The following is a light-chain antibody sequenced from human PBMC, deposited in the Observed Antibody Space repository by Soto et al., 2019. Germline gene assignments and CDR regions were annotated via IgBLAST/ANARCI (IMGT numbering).Light chain of an antibody. CDR2: DAS. Sequence: EIVLTQSPGTLSLSPGERATLSCRASQSVSNSYLAWFQQKPGQAPRLLIHDASSRATGIPDRFSGSGSGTDFTLTISRLEPEDSAVYFCQQYGSSPETFGQGTKLEIK. CDR3: QQYGSSPET. CDR1: QSVSNSY. V-gene: IGKV3-20*01. J-gene: IGKJ2*01.